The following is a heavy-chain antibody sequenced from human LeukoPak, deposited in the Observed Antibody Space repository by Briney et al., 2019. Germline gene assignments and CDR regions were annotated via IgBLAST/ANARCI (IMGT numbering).Heavy chain of an antibody. CDR2: IYTSGST. CDR3: ARDSIYGEDYYYYMDV. V-gene: IGHV4-61*02. J-gene: IGHJ6*03. Sequence: PSETLSLTCTVSGGSISSGSYYWSWIRQPAGKGLEWIGRIYTSGSTNYNHSLKSRVTISVDTSKNQCSLKLSSVTAADTAVYYCARDSIYGEDYYYYMDVWGKGTTVTVSS. CDR1: GGSISSGSYY. D-gene: IGHD4-17*01.